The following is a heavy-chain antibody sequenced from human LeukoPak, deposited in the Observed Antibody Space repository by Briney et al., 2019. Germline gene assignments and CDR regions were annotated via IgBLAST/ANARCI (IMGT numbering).Heavy chain of an antibody. CDR3: ATSFYPQGVWGSYRYTPRDY. V-gene: IGHV3-23*01. CDR2: ISGSGGST. J-gene: IGHJ4*02. Sequence: GGSLRLSCAASGFTFNSFAMSWVRQAPGKGLEWVSAISGSGGSTYYADSVKGRFTISRDNSKNTLYLQMNSLRAEDTAVYYCATSFYPQGVWGSYRYTPRDYWGQGTLVTVSS. D-gene: IGHD3-16*02. CDR1: GFTFNSFA.